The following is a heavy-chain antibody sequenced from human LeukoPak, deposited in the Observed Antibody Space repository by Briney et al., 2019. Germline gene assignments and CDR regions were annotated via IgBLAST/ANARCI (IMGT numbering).Heavy chain of an antibody. V-gene: IGHV4-59*01. J-gene: IGHJ6*03. CDR2: IYYSGST. CDR3: ARGAITMVRGVIETSYYYYMDV. Sequence: SETLSLTCTVSGGSISSYYWSWLRQPPGKGREWIGYIYYSGSTNYNPSLKSGVTISVDTSKNQFSLKLSSVTAADTAVYYCARGAITMVRGVIETSYYYYMDVWGKGTTVTISS. CDR1: GGSISSYY. D-gene: IGHD3-10*01.